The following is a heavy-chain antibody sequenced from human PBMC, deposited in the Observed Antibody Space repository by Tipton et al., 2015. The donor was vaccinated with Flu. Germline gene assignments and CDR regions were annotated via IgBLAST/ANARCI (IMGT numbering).Heavy chain of an antibody. CDR1: GFTFSRYA. CDR3: AKGTAHDSESYYRPLDC. CDR2: ISGSGGNT. J-gene: IGHJ4*02. D-gene: IGHD3-10*01. V-gene: IGHV3-23*01. Sequence: SLRLSCEASGFTFSRYAMTWVRQAPGKGLEWVSSISGSGGNTFYADSVKGRFTISRDNGKNTLNLQINSLRAEDTAVYHCAKGTAHDSESYYRPLDCWGQGTLVTVSS.